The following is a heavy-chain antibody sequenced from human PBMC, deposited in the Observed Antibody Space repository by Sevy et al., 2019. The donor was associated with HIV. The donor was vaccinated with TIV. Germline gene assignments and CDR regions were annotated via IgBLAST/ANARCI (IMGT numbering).Heavy chain of an antibody. Sequence: GGSLRLSCAASGFTFSSYWMHWVRQAPGKVLVWVSRVNSDGSSTSYADSVKGRFTISRDNAKNTLYLQMNSLRAEDTAVYYCARGAAAGTFDYWGQGTLVTVSS. J-gene: IGHJ4*02. CDR1: GFTFSSYW. CDR2: VNSDGSST. D-gene: IGHD6-13*01. CDR3: ARGAAAGTFDY. V-gene: IGHV3-74*01.